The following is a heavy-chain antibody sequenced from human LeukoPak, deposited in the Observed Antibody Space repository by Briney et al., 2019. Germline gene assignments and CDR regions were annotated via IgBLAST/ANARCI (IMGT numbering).Heavy chain of an antibody. J-gene: IGHJ5*01. CDR2: IYYSGST. CDR1: GGSISSSSYY. Sequence: SETLSLTCTVSGGSISSSSYYWGWIRQPPGKGLEWIGSIYYSGSTYYNPSLKSRVTISVDTSKNQFSLKLSSVTAADTAVYYRARLELAAAGSRWFDYWGQGTLVTVSS. CDR3: ARLELAAAGSRWFDY. D-gene: IGHD6-13*01. V-gene: IGHV4-39*01.